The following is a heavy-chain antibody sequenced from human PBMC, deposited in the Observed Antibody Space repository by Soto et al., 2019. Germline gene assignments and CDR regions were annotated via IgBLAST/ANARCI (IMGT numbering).Heavy chain of an antibody. D-gene: IGHD1-26*01. CDR1: GFTFDDYA. CDR2: ISWNSSSI. V-gene: IGHV3-9*01. J-gene: IGHJ4*02. Sequence: GGSLRLSCAASGFTFDDYAMHWVRQAPGKGLEWVSGISWNSSSIGYADSVKGRFTISRDNAKNSLYLQMNRLRAEDTALYYCAKGPVGELRSYYFDNWGQGTLVTVSS. CDR3: AKGPVGELRSYYFDN.